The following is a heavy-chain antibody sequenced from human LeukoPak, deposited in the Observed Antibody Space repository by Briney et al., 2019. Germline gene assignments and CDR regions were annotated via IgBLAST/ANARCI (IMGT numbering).Heavy chain of an antibody. CDR3: ARDSGSSGWQTGY. CDR1: GGTFSSYA. V-gene: IGHV1-69*04. CDR2: IIPILGIA. D-gene: IGHD6-19*01. J-gene: IGHJ4*02. Sequence: GASVKVSCKASGGTFSSYAISWVRQAPGQGLEWMGRIIPILGIANYAQKFQGRVTVTADKSTSTAYMELSSLRSEDTAVYYCARDSGSSGWQTGYWGQGTLVTVSS.